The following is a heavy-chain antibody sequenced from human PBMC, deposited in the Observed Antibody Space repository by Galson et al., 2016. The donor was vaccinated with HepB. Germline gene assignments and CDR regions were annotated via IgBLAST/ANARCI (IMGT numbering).Heavy chain of an antibody. J-gene: IGHJ4*02. CDR2: IQYSGRT. V-gene: IGHV4-30-4*01. Sequence: TLSLTCTVSSGSISSGNYYWSWIRQPPGKGLEWLGYIQYSGRTFYNPSLESPVTMSLDTWKKEFSLNLRSVTAADTAFYYCARTGSAGGYWGQGTLVTVSS. CDR3: ARTGSAGGY. D-gene: IGHD1-14*01. CDR1: SGSISSGNYY.